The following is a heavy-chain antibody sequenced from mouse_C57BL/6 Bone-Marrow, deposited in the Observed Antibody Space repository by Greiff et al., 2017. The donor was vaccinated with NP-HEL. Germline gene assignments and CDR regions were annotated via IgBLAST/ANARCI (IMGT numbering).Heavy chain of an antibody. J-gene: IGHJ2*01. V-gene: IGHV1-66*01. CDR1: GYSFTSYY. CDR3: ARGADYGSSYVSTCDY. Sequence: QVQLQQSGPELVKPGASVKISCKASGYSFTSYYIHWVKQRPGQGLEWIGWIYPGSGNTKYNEKFKGKATLTADTSSSTAYMQLSSLTSEDSAVYYCARGADYGSSYVSTCDYWGQGTTLTVSS. CDR2: IYPGSGNT. D-gene: IGHD1-1*01.